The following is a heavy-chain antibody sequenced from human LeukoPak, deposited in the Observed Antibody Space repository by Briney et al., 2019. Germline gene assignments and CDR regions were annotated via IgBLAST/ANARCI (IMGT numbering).Heavy chain of an antibody. CDR1: GFTFSSYS. Sequence: GGSLRLSCAASGFTFSSYSINWVRQAPGKGLEWVSCISSSSSYIYYEDSVKGRFTISGDNAKNSLYLQMNSLRAEDTAVYYCARDFGQWLGHIDYWGQGTLVTVSS. D-gene: IGHD6-19*01. J-gene: IGHJ4*02. V-gene: IGHV3-21*01. CDR2: ISSSSSYI. CDR3: ARDFGQWLGHIDY.